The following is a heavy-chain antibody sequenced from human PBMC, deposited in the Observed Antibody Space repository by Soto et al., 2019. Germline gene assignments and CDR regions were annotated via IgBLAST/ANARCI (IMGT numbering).Heavy chain of an antibody. CDR3: AKGPNIHPTRGYFDY. D-gene: IGHD1-26*01. Sequence: SGGSLRLSCAASGFTFSSYGMHWVRQAPGKGLEWVAVISYDGSNKYYADSVKGRFTISRDNSKNTLYLQMNSLRAEDTAVYYCAKGPNIHPTRGYFDYWGQGTLVTVSS. V-gene: IGHV3-30*18. J-gene: IGHJ4*02. CDR2: ISYDGSNK. CDR1: GFTFSSYG.